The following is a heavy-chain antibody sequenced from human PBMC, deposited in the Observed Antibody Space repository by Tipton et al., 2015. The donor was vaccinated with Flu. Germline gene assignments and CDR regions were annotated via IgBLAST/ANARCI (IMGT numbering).Heavy chain of an antibody. D-gene: IGHD6-13*01. CDR3: ARGGSGAAGPYYYYYYMDV. CDR1: GGSISSYY. V-gene: IGHV4-4*07. Sequence: LRLSCTVSGGSISSYYWSWIRQPAGKGLERIGRIYTSGSTNYNPSLKSRVTMSVDTSKNQFSLKLSSVTAADTAVYYCARGGSGAAGPYYYYYYMDVWGKGTTVTVSS. CDR2: IYTSGST. J-gene: IGHJ6*03.